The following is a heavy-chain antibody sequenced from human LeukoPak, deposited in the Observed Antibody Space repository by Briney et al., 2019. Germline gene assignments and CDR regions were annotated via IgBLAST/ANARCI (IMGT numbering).Heavy chain of an antibody. Sequence: SETLSLTCAVYGGSFSGYYWSWIRQPPGKGLEWIGEINHSGSTNYNPSLKSRVTISVDTSKNQFSLKLSSVTAADTAVYYCARGRGRGDGYIRYFDYWGQGTLVTVSS. J-gene: IGHJ4*02. CDR3: ARGRGRGDGYIRYFDY. CDR1: GGSFSGYY. CDR2: INHSGST. V-gene: IGHV4-34*01. D-gene: IGHD5-24*01.